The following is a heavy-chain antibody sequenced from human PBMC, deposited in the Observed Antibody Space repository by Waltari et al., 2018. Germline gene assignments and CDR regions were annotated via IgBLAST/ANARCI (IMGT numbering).Heavy chain of an antibody. CDR3: ARDFWSGTDYYYYMDV. CDR2: IIPIFGTT. J-gene: IGHJ6*03. Sequence: QVQLVQSGAEVEKPGSSAKDSCKASGDTLRSYPFTWVRQAPGQGLEWMGGIIPIFGTTNYAQKFQGRVTISADESTSTVFLELSSLRAEDTAVYYCARDFWSGTDYYYYMDVWGKGTTVTVSS. CDR1: GDTLRSYP. V-gene: IGHV1-69*01. D-gene: IGHD3-3*01.